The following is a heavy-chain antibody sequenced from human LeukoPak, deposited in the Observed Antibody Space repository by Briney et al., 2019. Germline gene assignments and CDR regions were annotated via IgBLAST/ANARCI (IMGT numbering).Heavy chain of an antibody. CDR3: ARDPDCISANCYFAHYDY. J-gene: IGHJ4*02. Sequence: SVKVSCKASGGTFSSYAISWVRQAPGQGLEWMGGIIPIFGTANYAQKFQGRVTITADKSTSTAYMELRSLRSDDTAVYYCARDPDCISANCYFAHYDYWGQGTLVTVSS. CDR1: GGTFSSYA. D-gene: IGHD2-2*01. CDR2: IIPIFGTA. V-gene: IGHV1-69*06.